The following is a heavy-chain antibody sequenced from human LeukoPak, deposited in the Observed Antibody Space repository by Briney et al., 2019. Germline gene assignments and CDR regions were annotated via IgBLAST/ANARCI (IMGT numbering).Heavy chain of an antibody. CDR3: ARDPGYTAMVTSYYYYYGMDV. V-gene: IGHV1-2*04. CDR1: GYTFTGYY. CDR2: INPNSGGT. J-gene: IGHJ6*02. Sequence: ASVKVSYKASGYTFTGYYMHWVRQAPGQGLEWMGWINPNSGGTNYAQKFQGWVTMTRDTSISTAYMELSRLRSDDTAVYYCARDPGYTAMVTSYYYYYGMDVWGQGTTVTVSS. D-gene: IGHD5-18*01.